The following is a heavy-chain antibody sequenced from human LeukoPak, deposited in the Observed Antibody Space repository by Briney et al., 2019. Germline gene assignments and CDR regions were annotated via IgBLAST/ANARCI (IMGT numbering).Heavy chain of an antibody. Sequence: SETLSLTCTVSGGSISSSSYYWGWIRQPPGTGLEWIGSIYYSGSTYYNPSLKSRVTISVDTSKNQFSLKLSSVTAADTAVYYCARHAYYYDSSGSPALYYFDYWGQGTLVTVSS. CDR1: GGSISSSSYY. D-gene: IGHD3-22*01. V-gene: IGHV4-39*01. J-gene: IGHJ4*02. CDR2: IYYSGST. CDR3: ARHAYYYDSSGSPALYYFDY.